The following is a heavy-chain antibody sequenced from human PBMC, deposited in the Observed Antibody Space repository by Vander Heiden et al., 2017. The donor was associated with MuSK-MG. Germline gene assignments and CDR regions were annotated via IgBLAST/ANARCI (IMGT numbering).Heavy chain of an antibody. Sequence: EVHLVESGGGLVQPGGSLRLSCAASGFTFSRYWMHWVRQAPGKGLVWVSRINSDGSTTTYADSVKGRFTISRDNAKDTLYLQMNTLRAEDTAVYYCAREGWGSGSGYFDYWGQGTLVTVSS. J-gene: IGHJ4*02. V-gene: IGHV3-74*03. D-gene: IGHD6-19*01. CDR3: AREGWGSGSGYFDY. CDR2: INSDGSTT. CDR1: GFTFSRYW.